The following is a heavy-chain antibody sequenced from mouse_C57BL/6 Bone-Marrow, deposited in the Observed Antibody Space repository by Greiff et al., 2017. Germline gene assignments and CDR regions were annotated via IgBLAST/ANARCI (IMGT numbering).Heavy chain of an antibody. D-gene: IGHD1-1*01. CDR1: GFTFSDYG. CDR2: ISSGSSTI. V-gene: IGHV5-17*01. J-gene: IGHJ4*01. CDR3: ARDYGSSYDAMDY. Sequence: DVKLQESGGGLVKPGGSLKLSCAASGFTFSDYGMHWVRQAPEKGLEWVAYISSGSSTIYYADTVKGRFTISRDNAKNPLFLQMTSLRSEDTAMYYCARDYGSSYDAMDYWGQGTSVTVSS.